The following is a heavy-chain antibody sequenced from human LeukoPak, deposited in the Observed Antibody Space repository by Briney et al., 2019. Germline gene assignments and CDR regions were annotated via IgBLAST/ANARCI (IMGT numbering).Heavy chain of an antibody. J-gene: IGHJ4*02. D-gene: IGHD4-11*01. V-gene: IGHV4-59*01. CDR3: VRGFYSPHY. Sequence: SETLSLTCSVCGGFISSDYWSWLPQPPGKGLEWIGYIYYSGRTYYNPPLKSRITISVDTSKNQFSLKLSSVTAADTAVYYCVRGFYSPHYWGQGTLVTVSS. CDR2: IYYSGRT. CDR1: GGFISSDY.